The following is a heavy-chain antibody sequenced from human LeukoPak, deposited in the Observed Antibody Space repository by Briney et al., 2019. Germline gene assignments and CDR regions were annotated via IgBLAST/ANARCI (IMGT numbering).Heavy chain of an antibody. CDR1: GFTFRIYA. D-gene: IGHD3-10*01. CDR3: AKAAYGSGGYYYSFDF. CDR2: ISGGGDST. J-gene: IGHJ4*02. Sequence: GGSLRLSCAASGFTFRIYAMKWVRQAPGKGLEWVSAISGGGDSTYYADSVKGRFTISRDNSKNTLYLQMNSLRAEDTAVYYCAKAAYGSGGYYYSFDFWGQGTLVTASS. V-gene: IGHV3-23*01.